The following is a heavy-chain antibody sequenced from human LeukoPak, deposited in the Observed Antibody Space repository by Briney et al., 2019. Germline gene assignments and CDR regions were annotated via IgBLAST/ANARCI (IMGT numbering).Heavy chain of an antibody. CDR2: INPSGGST. D-gene: IGHD1-14*01. CDR1: GYTFTSYY. V-gene: IGHV1-46*01. J-gene: IGHJ4*02. CDR3: ARGRKLARFRTFDY. Sequence: ASVKVSCKAFGYTFTSYYMHWVRQAPGQGLEWMGIINPSGGSTSYAQKFQGRVTMTRNTSISTAYMELSSLRSEDTAVYYCARGRKLARFRTFDYWGQGTLVTVSS.